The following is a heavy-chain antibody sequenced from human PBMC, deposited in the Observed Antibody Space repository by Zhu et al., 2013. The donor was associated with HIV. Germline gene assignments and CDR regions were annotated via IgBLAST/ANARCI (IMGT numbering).Heavy chain of an antibody. CDR2: MFYSGGA. Sequence: QVQLQESGPGLVKPSETLSLTCTVSGGSISSSSYYWGWIRQAPGKGLEWIGSMFYSGGAYYNPSLKSRVTMSVDTSKDRFSLRLSSVTAADTAVYFCAREKWGCFDLWGRGTLVTVSS. CDR3: AREKWGCFDL. D-gene: IGHD1-26*01. CDR1: GGSISSSSYY. J-gene: IGHJ2*01. V-gene: IGHV4-39*07.